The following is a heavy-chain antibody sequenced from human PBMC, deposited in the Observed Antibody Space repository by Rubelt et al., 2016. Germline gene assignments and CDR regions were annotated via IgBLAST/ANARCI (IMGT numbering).Heavy chain of an antibody. CDR1: GGSFNNYY. Sequence: QVQLQQWGAGLLKPSETLSLTCAVYGGSFNNYYWFWIRQPPGKGLEWIGEVNHNGNTNYNPSLKSRLTISLDTSKSQFSLKLSPVTAAETAVYYCAKELCSGGNCYLGYWGQGTRVTVSS. V-gene: IGHV4-34*01. D-gene: IGHD2-15*01. CDR3: AKELCSGGNCYLGY. CDR2: VNHNGNT. J-gene: IGHJ4*02.